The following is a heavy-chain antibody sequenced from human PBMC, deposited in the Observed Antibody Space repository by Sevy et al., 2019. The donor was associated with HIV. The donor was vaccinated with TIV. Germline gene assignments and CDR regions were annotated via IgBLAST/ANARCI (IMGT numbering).Heavy chain of an antibody. D-gene: IGHD6-25*01. J-gene: IGHJ3*02. Sequence: GGSLRLSCAASGFTFSSYDMSWVRQAPGKGLEWVSVISGSGVSTYYPDSVKGRFPISRDNSKNTLYLRLNSLRAEDTAVYYCAKSMGGFDAFDIWGQGTMVTVSS. CDR3: AKSMGGFDAFDI. CDR1: GFTFSSYD. V-gene: IGHV3-23*01. CDR2: ISGSGVST.